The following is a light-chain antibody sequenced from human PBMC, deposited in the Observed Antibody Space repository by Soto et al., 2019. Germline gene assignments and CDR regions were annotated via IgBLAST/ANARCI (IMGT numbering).Light chain of an antibody. Sequence: EIILTQSPATLSLSPGERAALSGRASQSISNYLAWYQQKPGQPPSLLIYDTYYRATGVPARFSGSGSGTDFTLTISNLEPAAFAVCYCQQSSNWPRTFGQGT. V-gene: IGKV3-11*01. CDR3: QQSSNWPRT. CDR1: QSISNY. CDR2: DTY. J-gene: IGKJ1*01.